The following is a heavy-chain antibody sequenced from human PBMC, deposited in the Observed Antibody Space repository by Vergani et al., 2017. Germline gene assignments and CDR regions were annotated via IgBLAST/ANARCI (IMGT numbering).Heavy chain of an antibody. V-gene: IGHV1-69*01. J-gene: IGHJ4*02. Sequence: QVQLVQSGAEVKKPGSSVKVSCKASGGTFSSYAISWVRQAPGQGLEWMGGIISIFGTANYAQKFQGRVTITADESTSTAYMELSSLISEDTAVYYCARGTTYYYDSSGSHYFDYWGQGTLVTVSS. D-gene: IGHD3-22*01. CDR1: GGTFSSYA. CDR2: IISIFGTA. CDR3: ARGTTYYYDSSGSHYFDY.